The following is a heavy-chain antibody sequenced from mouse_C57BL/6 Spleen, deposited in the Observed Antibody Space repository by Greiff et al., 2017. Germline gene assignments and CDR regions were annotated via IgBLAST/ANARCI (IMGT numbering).Heavy chain of an antibody. Sequence: VQLKQSGAELVRPGASVKLSCTASGFNIKDDYMHWVKQRPEQGLEWIGWIDPENGDTEYASKFQGKATITADTSSNTAYLQLSSLTSEDTAVYYCTTGDLGDYWGQGTSVTVSS. CDR2: IDPENGDT. V-gene: IGHV14-4*01. CDR3: TTGDLGDY. CDR1: GFNIKDDY. J-gene: IGHJ4*01. D-gene: IGHD3-3*01.